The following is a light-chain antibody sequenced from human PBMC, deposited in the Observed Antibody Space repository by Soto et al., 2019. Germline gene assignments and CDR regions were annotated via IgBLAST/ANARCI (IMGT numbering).Light chain of an antibody. CDR3: SSYAGSNNFV. Sequence: QSALTQPPYASGSPVQSVTISCTGTSSDIGAYIYVSWYQQHPGKAPKLMISEVSRRPSGVPERFSGSKSGNTASLTVSGLQADDEAHYYCSSYAGSNNFVFGPGTKV. J-gene: IGLJ1*01. CDR2: EVS. CDR1: SSDIGAYIY. V-gene: IGLV2-8*01.